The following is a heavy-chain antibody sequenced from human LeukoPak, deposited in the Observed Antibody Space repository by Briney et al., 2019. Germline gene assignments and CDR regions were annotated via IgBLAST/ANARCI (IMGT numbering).Heavy chain of an antibody. CDR1: GFTFSGSA. CDR2: IRSKANSYAT. CDR3: TRLTGSGSH. Sequence: GGSLLLSCAASGFTFSGSAMHWVRQASGKGLEWVGRIRSKANSYATAYAASVKGRFTISRDDSKNTAYLQMNSLKTEDTAVYYCTRLTGSGSHWGQGTLVTVSS. D-gene: IGHD3-22*01. V-gene: IGHV3-73*01. J-gene: IGHJ4*02.